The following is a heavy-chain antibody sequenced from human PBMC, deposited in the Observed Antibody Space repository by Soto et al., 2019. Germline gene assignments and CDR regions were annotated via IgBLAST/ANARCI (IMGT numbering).Heavy chain of an antibody. V-gene: IGHV3-23*01. Sequence: GGSLRLSCAASGFTFSSYAMSWVRQAPGKGLEWVSVISGSGGDTYYADSVKGRFTISRDNSKNTLSLQMNSLRAEDTAVYYCAKARGSSTPAPGSYWGQGTLVTVSS. CDR1: GFTFSSYA. CDR2: ISGSGGDT. J-gene: IGHJ1*01. CDR3: AKARGSSTPAPGSY. D-gene: IGHD2-2*01.